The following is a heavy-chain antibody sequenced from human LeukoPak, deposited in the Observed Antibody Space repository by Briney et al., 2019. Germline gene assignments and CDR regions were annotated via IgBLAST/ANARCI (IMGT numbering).Heavy chain of an antibody. Sequence: ASVKVSCKVSGYTLTELSMHWVRQAPVKGPEWMGGFDPEDGETIYAQKFQGRVTMTEDTSTDTAYMELSSLRSEDTAVYYCATFERGSGWYNLDYWGQGTLVTVSS. CDR1: GYTLTELS. CDR2: FDPEDGET. J-gene: IGHJ4*02. D-gene: IGHD6-19*01. V-gene: IGHV1-24*01. CDR3: ATFERGSGWYNLDY.